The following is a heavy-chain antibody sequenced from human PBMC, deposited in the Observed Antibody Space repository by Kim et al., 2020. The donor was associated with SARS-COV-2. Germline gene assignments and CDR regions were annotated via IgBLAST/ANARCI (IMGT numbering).Heavy chain of an antibody. Sequence: GGSLRLFCTASGFTFGDYAMSWVRQAPGKGLEWVGFIRSKAYGGTTEYAASVKGRFTISRDDSKSIAYLQMNSLKTEDTAVYYCTREARRLDIVATGEPYGQRWGQGTLVTVSS. J-gene: IGHJ4*02. CDR2: IRSKAYGGTT. V-gene: IGHV3-49*04. CDR3: TREARRLDIVATGEPYGQR. CDR1: GFTFGDYA. D-gene: IGHD5-12*01.